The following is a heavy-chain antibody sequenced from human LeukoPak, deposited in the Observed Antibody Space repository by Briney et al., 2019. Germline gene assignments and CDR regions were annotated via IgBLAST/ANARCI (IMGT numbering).Heavy chain of an antibody. CDR2: ISSSSSYI. D-gene: IGHD6-13*01. J-gene: IGHJ4*02. CDR1: GFTFSSYS. V-gene: IGHV3-21*01. CDR3: ARDSSHFDY. Sequence: GGSLRLSCAASGFTFSSYSMNWVRQAPGKGLEWVSSISSSSSYIYYADSVKGRLTISRDNAKNSLYLQMNSLRAADTAVYYCARDSSHFDYWGQGTLVTVSS.